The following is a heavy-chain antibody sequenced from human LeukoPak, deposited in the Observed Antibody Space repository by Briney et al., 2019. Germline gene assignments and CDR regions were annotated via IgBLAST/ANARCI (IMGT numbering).Heavy chain of an antibody. Sequence: GGSLTLSCAASGFTFSSYEMNWVRQAPGEGLEWVSYISSSGSTIYYADSVKGRFTISRDNAKNSLYLQMNSLRAEDTAVYYCAELGITMIGGVWGKGTTVTISS. CDR1: GFTFSSYE. D-gene: IGHD3-10*02. J-gene: IGHJ6*04. CDR2: ISSSGSTI. V-gene: IGHV3-48*03. CDR3: AELGITMIGGV.